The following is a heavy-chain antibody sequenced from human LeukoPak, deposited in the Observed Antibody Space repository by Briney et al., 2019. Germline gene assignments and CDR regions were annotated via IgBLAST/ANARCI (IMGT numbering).Heavy chain of an antibody. V-gene: IGHV4-4*07. Sequence: SETLSLTCSVSGGSLSNYYWSWVRQPAGKGLEIGRIYTSGSTNYYPSLTSRVTMSVDTSKNQFSLKLSSVTAADTAVYYCARMKGGYYDSGYYGGHYFDYWGQGTLVTGSS. CDR1: GGSLSNYY. CDR3: ARMKGGYYDSGYYGGHYFDY. D-gene: IGHD3-22*01. J-gene: IGHJ4*02. CDR2: IYTSGST.